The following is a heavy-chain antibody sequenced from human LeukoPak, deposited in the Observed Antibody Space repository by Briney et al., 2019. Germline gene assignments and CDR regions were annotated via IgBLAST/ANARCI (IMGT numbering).Heavy chain of an antibody. CDR1: GFTFSNAW. D-gene: IGHD3-10*01. J-gene: IGHJ4*02. Sequence: GGSLRLSCAASGFTFSNAWMTWVRQAPGKGLEWVGRIKSKTDGGTTDYAAPVKGRFTISREDSKNTLYLQMNSLKTEDTAVYYCTTVPPRIIMVRGGDYWGQGTLVTVSS. CDR2: IKSKTDGGTT. V-gene: IGHV3-15*01. CDR3: TTVPPRIIMVRGGDY.